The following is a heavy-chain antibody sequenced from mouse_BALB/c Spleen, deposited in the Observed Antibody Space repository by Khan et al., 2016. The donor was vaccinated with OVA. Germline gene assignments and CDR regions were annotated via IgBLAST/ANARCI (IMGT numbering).Heavy chain of an antibody. CDR1: GYTFINYW. J-gene: IGHJ2*01. Sequence: QVRLQQSGAELAKPGASVKMSCKASGYTFINYWILWIKQRPGQGLEWIGYINPSTGYTEYNQNFKDKATLTADISSSTAYMPLSSLTSEDSAVDYCARRGQRWDFDYGGQGTTLTGSS. CDR2: INPSTGYT. V-gene: IGHV1-7*01. D-gene: IGHD1-1*01. CDR3: ARRGQRWDFDY.